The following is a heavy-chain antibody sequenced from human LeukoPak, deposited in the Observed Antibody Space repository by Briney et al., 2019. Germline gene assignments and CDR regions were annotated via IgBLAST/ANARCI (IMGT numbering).Heavy chain of an antibody. Sequence: SETLSLTCTVSGGSISSSSYYWGWIRQPPGKGLEWIGSIYYSGSTYYNPSLKSRVTISVDTSKNQFSLKLSSVTAADTAAYYCARGGAVASDYWGQGTLVTVSS. J-gene: IGHJ4*02. CDR2: IYYSGST. CDR1: GGSISSSSYY. CDR3: ARGGAVASDY. V-gene: IGHV4-39*01. D-gene: IGHD6-19*01.